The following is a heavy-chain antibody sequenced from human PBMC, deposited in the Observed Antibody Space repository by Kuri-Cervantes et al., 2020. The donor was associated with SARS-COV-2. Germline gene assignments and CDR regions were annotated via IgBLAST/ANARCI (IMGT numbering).Heavy chain of an antibody. CDR3: ARTGAVAATQINAFDI. CDR2: IYHSGST. D-gene: IGHD2-15*01. V-gene: IGHV4-34*01. CDR1: GGSFSGYY. Sequence: GSLRLSCAVYGGSFSGYYWSWIRQPPGKGLEWIGEIYHSGSTNYNPSLKSRVTISVDKSKNQFSLKLSSVTAADTAVYYCARTGAVAATQINAFDIWGQGTMVTVSS. J-gene: IGHJ3*02.